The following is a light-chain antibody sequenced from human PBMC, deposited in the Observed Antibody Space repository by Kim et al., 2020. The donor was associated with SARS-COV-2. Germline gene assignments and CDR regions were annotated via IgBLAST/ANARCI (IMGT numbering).Light chain of an antibody. CDR2: GRN. CDR3: QSRDSGGRVM. CDR1: SLRSYY. V-gene: IGLV3-19*01. J-gene: IGLJ3*02. Sequence: SSELTQDPVVSVALGQTVRITCQGDSLRSYYATWYQQKPRQAPVLVIYGRNNRPSGIPDRFPGSASGNTASLTISGTQAEDEADFYCQSRDSGGRVMFGGGTKLTVL.